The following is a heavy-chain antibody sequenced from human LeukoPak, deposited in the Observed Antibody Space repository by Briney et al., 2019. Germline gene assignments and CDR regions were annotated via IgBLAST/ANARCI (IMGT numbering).Heavy chain of an antibody. CDR3: AKDKVPDGKWDIDY. V-gene: IGHV3-23*01. D-gene: IGHD1-26*01. CDR1: GFLFSTYT. CDR2: LAAASGTR. J-gene: IGHJ4*02. Sequence: GGSLRLSCAAAGFLFSTYTVNWVRQAPGQGLEWVAALAAASGTRYYANSVKGRFTISRDNSKNTVFLQMNSLRVEDTAVYYCAKDKVPDGKWDIDYWGQGTLVTVSS.